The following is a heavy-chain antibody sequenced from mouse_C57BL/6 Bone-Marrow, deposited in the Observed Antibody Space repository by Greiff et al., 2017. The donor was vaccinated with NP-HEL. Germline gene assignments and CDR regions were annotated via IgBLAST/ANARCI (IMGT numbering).Heavy chain of an antibody. Sequence: EVQLVESGGDLVKPGGSLKLSCAASGFTFSSYGMSWVRQTPDKRLEWVATISSGGGYTNYPDSVKGRATISRDNAKNTLYLQMSSLKSEDTAMYYCARPTTVVAPVAYWGQGTLVTVSA. CDR3: ARPTTVVAPVAY. J-gene: IGHJ3*01. D-gene: IGHD1-1*01. CDR1: GFTFSSYG. CDR2: ISSGGGYT. V-gene: IGHV5-6*01.